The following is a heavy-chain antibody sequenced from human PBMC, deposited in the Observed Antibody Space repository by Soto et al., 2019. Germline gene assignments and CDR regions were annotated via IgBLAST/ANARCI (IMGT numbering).Heavy chain of an antibody. V-gene: IGHV3-9*01. Sequence: GGSLRLSCAASGFTFDDYAMHWVRQAPGKGLEWVSGISWNSGSIGYADSVKGRFTISRDNAKNSLYLQMNSLRAEDTALYYCAKDIQEYYDSSGYLGGYFDYWGQGTLVTVSS. CDR2: ISWNSGSI. J-gene: IGHJ4*02. D-gene: IGHD3-22*01. CDR3: AKDIQEYYDSSGYLGGYFDY. CDR1: GFTFDDYA.